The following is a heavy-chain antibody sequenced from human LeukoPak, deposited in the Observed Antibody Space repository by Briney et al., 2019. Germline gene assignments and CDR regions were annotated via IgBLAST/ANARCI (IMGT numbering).Heavy chain of an antibody. D-gene: IGHD3-22*01. Sequence: ASVEVSCKASGYTFTSYAMHWVRQAPGQRLEWMGWINAGNGNTKYSQKFQGRVTITRDTSASTAYMELSSLRSEDTAVYYCARDVGGYYDDAFDIWGQGTMVTVSS. CDR1: GYTFTSYA. CDR2: INAGNGNT. J-gene: IGHJ3*02. CDR3: ARDVGGYYDDAFDI. V-gene: IGHV1-3*01.